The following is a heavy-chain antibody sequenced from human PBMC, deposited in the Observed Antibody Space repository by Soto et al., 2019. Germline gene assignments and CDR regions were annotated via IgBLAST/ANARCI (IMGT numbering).Heavy chain of an antibody. D-gene: IGHD2-15*01. V-gene: IGHV3-30*18. CDR3: AKDIVGGAEVVAAPT. CDR1: GFTFSSYG. Sequence: GGSLRLSCAASGFTFSSYGMHWVRQAPGKGLEWVAVISYDGSNKYYADSVKGRFTISRDNSKNTLYLQMNSLRAEDTAVYYCAKDIVGGAEVVAAPTWGQGTLVTVSS. CDR2: ISYDGSNK. J-gene: IGHJ5*02.